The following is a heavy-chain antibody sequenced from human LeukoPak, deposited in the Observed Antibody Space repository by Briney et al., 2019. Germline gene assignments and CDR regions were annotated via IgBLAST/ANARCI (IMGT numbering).Heavy chain of an antibody. Sequence: PGGSLRLSCAASGFTFSGYWMSWVRQAPGKGLEWVANINQDGSEKYYEDSVKGRFTISRDNAKNSLFLQMGSLGVEDTAVYYCARESTAGYNSSWYGFRNWGQGTLVSVSS. CDR2: INQDGSEK. D-gene: IGHD6-13*01. V-gene: IGHV3-7*01. J-gene: IGHJ1*01. CDR1: GFTFSGYW. CDR3: ARESTAGYNSSWYGFRN.